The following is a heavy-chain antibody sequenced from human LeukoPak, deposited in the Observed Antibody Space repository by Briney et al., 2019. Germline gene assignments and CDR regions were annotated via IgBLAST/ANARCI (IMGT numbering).Heavy chain of an antibody. CDR1: GESISSYY. D-gene: IGHD3-22*01. CDR2: IYTSGST. Sequence: SETLSLTCTVSGESISSYYWSRIRQPAGKGLEWIGRIYTSGSTNYNPSLKSRVTMSVDTSKNQFSLKLSSVTAADTAVYYCARATYYYDSSGYSLNWFDPWGQGTLVTVSS. V-gene: IGHV4-4*07. J-gene: IGHJ5*02. CDR3: ARATYYYDSSGYSLNWFDP.